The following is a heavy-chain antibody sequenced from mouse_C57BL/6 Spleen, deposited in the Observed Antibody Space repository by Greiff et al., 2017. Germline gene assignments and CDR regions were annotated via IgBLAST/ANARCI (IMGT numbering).Heavy chain of an antibody. J-gene: IGHJ2*01. CDR2: IYPGDGDT. CDR3: ARKNDLQSHYFDY. CDR1: GYAFSSYW. Sequence: QVQLKESGAELVKPGASVKISCKASGYAFSSYWMNWVKQRPGKGLEWIGQIYPGDGDTNYNGKFKGKATLTADKSSSTAYMQLSSLTSEDSAVYFCARKNDLQSHYFDYWGQGTTLTVSS. V-gene: IGHV1-80*01. D-gene: IGHD2-12*01.